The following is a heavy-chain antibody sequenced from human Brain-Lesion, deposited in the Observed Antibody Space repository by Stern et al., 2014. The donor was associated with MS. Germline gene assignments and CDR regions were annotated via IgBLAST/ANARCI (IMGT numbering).Heavy chain of an antibody. CDR2: VSYDGSNK. V-gene: IGHV3-30*18. CDR3: AKDRQYLTYFFDH. J-gene: IGHJ5*02. Sequence: VQLVESGGGVVQPGRPLRLSCVASGLTFGGCAMHWVRQAPGKGLEWVAGVSYDGSNKYYADSVKGRFTISRDNSQNTLYMQMSSLRPEDTAVYYCAKDRQYLTYFFDHWGQGSLVTVSS. D-gene: IGHD2/OR15-2a*01. CDR1: GLTFGGCA.